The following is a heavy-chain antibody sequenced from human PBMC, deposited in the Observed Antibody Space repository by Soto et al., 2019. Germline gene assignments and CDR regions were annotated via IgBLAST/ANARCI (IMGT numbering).Heavy chain of an antibody. D-gene: IGHD2-2*01. CDR3: AGGRIDTRRDY. Sequence: QLQLQESGSGLVKPSQTLSLTCAVSGGSISSGGYSWSWIRQPPGKGLEWIGYIYHSGSTYYNPSPKSRVTIAVDRSKNQFSRKLSSVTAADTAVYYCAGGRIDTRRDYWGQGTLVTVSS. CDR2: IYHSGST. J-gene: IGHJ4*02. CDR1: GGSISSGGYS. V-gene: IGHV4-30-2*01.